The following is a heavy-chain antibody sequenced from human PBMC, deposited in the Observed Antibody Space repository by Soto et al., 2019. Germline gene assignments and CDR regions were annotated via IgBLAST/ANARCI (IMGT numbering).Heavy chain of an antibody. V-gene: IGHV1-69*06. J-gene: IGHJ4*02. CDR3: SVETMVRGLIHDY. CDR1: GGTFTTYR. D-gene: IGHD3-10*01. CDR2: IIPLFGTA. Sequence: QVQLVQSGAEVKKPGSSVRVSCKASGGTFTTYRIAGVRQAPGQGLEWLAGIIPLFGTADYAQKFQGRVTISADKSTSTAFMELSSLRSEDTAAYYCSVETMVRGLIHDYWGQGTRVTVSS.